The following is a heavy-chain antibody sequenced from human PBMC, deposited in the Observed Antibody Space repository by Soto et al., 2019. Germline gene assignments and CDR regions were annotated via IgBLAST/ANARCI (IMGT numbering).Heavy chain of an antibody. V-gene: IGHV3-7*01. CDR3: ARGVMYYDRGGYLHLSCYFDV. CDR2: INHDGGAK. CDR1: GFSFSNYW. Sequence: GGSLRLSCAASGFSFSNYWMSWVRQAPGKGLEWVANINHDGGAKYSVESVKGRFTISRDNAKSSLYLQMHSLRAEDTAVSYYARGVMYYDRGGYLHLSCYFDVWGQGSLVPVSS. J-gene: IGHJ4*02. D-gene: IGHD3-22*01.